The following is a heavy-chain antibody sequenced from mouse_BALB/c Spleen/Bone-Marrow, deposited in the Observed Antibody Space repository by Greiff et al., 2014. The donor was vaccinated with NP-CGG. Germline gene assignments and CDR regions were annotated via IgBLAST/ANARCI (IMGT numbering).Heavy chain of an antibody. CDR1: GYTFTSYW. CDR2: IAPGSGNT. CDR3: ARSPMITESYAMDY. J-gene: IGHJ4*01. Sequence: DLVKPGASVKLSCKASGYTFTSYWINWIKQRPGQGLEWIGRIAPGSGNTYYNEMFKGKATLTVDTSSSTAYIQLSSLASEDSPVYFSARSPMITESYAMDYWGQGTSVTVSS. V-gene: IGHV1S41*01. D-gene: IGHD2-4*01.